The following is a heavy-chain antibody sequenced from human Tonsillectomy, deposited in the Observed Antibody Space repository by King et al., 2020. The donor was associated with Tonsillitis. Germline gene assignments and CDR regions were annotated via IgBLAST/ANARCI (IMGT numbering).Heavy chain of an antibody. Sequence: VQLVESGGGLVQPGGSLRLSCAASGFTFSSYAMNCVRQAPGKGLEWVSGISGTGASTYYADSVKGRFTISRDNSKNTLYLQMNSLRAEDTAVYYCAKEMVWAAAGTGHWGQGTLVTVSS. J-gene: IGHJ4*02. V-gene: IGHV3-23*04. D-gene: IGHD6-13*01. CDR1: GFTFSSYA. CDR2: ISGTGAST. CDR3: AKEMVWAAAGTGH.